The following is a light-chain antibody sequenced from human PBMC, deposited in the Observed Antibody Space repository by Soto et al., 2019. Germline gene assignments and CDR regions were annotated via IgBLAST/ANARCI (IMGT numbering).Light chain of an antibody. J-gene: IGLJ3*02. V-gene: IGLV4-69*01. CDR2: LNSDGSH. CDR3: QPWGTGPGV. Sequence: QSVLTQSPSASASLGASVKLTCTLSSGHSSYAIAWHQQQPEKGPRYLMKLNSDGSHSKGDGIPDRFSGSSSGAERYLTISSLQSGDEADYYCQPWGTGPGVFGGGTKVTFL. CDR1: SGHSSYA.